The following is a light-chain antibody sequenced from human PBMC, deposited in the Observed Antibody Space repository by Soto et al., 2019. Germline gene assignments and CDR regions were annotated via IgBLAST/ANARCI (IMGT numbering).Light chain of an antibody. CDR1: QSVNTN. Sequence: DIVVTQSPATLSVSPGERATLSCRASQSVNTNFAWYQQKPGQAPRLLIYGASSRASGIPDRFSGSGSGTDFTLSISRLEPEDFAVYYCQQYGSSPRTFGQGTKVDIK. CDR2: GAS. CDR3: QQYGSSPRT. V-gene: IGKV3-20*01. J-gene: IGKJ1*01.